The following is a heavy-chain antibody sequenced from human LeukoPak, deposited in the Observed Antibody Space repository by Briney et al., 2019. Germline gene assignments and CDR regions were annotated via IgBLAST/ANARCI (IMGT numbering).Heavy chain of an antibody. J-gene: IGHJ4*02. D-gene: IGHD6-13*01. Sequence: PSQTLSLTCTPSGGSISSGRYSWGWIRQPGGKGLEWIGRIYTSGSTNYNPSLQSRVTISVDTSKNQFPLKLSSVTAADTAVYSCARAYSSSWLTFDYWGQGTLVTVSS. CDR3: ARAYSSSWLTFDY. V-gene: IGHV4-61*02. CDR2: IYTSGST. CDR1: GGSISSGRYS.